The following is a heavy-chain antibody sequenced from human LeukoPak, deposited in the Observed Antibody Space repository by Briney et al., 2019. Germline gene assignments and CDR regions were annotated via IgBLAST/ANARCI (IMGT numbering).Heavy chain of an antibody. CDR2: MYHTGIT. Sequence: PSETLSLTCTVSGGSISIYYWSWIRQPPGKGLEWLGYMYHTGITHYNPSLKSRITISIDTSKNQFSLKLSSVTAADTAVYYCARRGDGYNFDFWGRGTLVTVSS. D-gene: IGHD5-24*01. CDR1: GGSISIYY. V-gene: IGHV4-59*01. J-gene: IGHJ4*02. CDR3: ARRGDGYNFDF.